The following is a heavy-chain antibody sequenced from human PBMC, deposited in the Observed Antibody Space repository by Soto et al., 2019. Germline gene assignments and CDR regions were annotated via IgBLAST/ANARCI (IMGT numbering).Heavy chain of an antibody. Sequence: GGSMRLSCAASGFTFSTYEMIWVRQAPGKGLEWVSYISSSSSTIYYADSVKGRFTISRDNAKNSLYLQMNSLRDEDTAVYYCARDLPIVGATYYGMDVWGQGTTVTV. CDR2: ISSSSSTI. CDR3: ARDLPIVGATYYGMDV. J-gene: IGHJ6*02. CDR1: GFTFSTYE. V-gene: IGHV3-48*02. D-gene: IGHD1-26*01.